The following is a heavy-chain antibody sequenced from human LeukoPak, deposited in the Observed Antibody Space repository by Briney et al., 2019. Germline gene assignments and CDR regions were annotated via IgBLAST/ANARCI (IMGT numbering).Heavy chain of an antibody. V-gene: IGHV1-18*01. CDR3: ARDRDGPYYYYGMDV. Sequence: GASVKVSCKASGYTFTSYGISWVRQAPGQGLEWMGWISAYNGNTSYAQKLQGRVTMTTDTSTSTAYMELRSLRSDDTAVYYCARDRDGPYYYYGMDVWGQGTTVTVSS. J-gene: IGHJ6*02. D-gene: IGHD3-10*01. CDR1: GYTFTSYG. CDR2: ISAYNGNT.